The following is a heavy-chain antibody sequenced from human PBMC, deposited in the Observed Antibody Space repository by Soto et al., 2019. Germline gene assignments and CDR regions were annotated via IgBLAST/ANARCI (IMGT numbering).Heavy chain of an antibody. Sequence: ASVKVSCKASGYTFTSYYMHWVRQAPGQGLEWMGIINPSGGSTSYAQKFQGRVTMTRDTSTSTVYMELSSLRSEDTVMYYCACGDYSDAFDIWGQGTMVTVSS. J-gene: IGHJ3*02. CDR1: GYTFTSYY. V-gene: IGHV1-46*01. CDR3: ACGDYSDAFDI. D-gene: IGHD4-17*01. CDR2: INPSGGST.